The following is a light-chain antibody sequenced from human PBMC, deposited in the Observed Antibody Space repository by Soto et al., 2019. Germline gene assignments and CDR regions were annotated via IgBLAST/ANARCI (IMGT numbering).Light chain of an antibody. V-gene: IGKV3-20*01. CDR1: QSVSSSY. Sequence: EIVLTQSPGTLSLSPGERATLSCRASQSVSSSYLTWYQQKPGQPPRLLIYGASGMATGIPDRFSGSGSVTDFTLTISRLEPEDCAVYYCQQYGYSLFSFGPGTKVDIK. CDR2: GAS. CDR3: QQYGYSLFS. J-gene: IGKJ3*01.